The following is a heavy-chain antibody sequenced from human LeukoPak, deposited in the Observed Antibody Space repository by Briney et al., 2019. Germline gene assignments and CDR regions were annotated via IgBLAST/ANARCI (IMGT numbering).Heavy chain of an antibody. CDR2: MNPNSGNT. CDR3: ARGYDYLYAEYFQH. D-gene: IGHD4-11*01. J-gene: IGHJ1*01. CDR1: GYTFTSYD. Sequence: GASVKVSCEASGYTFTSYDINWVRQATGQGLEWMGWMNPNSGNTGYAQKFQGRVTMTRNTSISTAYMELSSLRSEDTAVYYCARGYDYLYAEYFQHWGQGTLVTVSS. V-gene: IGHV1-8*01.